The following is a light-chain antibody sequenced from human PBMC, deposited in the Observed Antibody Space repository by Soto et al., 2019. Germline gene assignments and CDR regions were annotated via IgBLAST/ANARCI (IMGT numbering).Light chain of an antibody. J-gene: IGLJ1*01. CDR3: ASWDDSLNGLL. CDR2: DNN. V-gene: IGLV1-44*01. CDR1: SSNIGINA. Sequence: QSVLTQPPSASGTPGQRVTISCSGSSSNIGINAVNWYQQLPGTAPKLLMYDNNQRPSGVPDRVSGSKSGTSASLAISGLQSDDEADYYCASWDDSLNGLLFGIGTKLTVL.